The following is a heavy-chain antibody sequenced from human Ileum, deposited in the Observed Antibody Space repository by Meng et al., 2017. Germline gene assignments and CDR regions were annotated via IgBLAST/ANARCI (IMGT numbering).Heavy chain of an antibody. CDR1: GDSIRNGNW. CDR2: IYESGTT. V-gene: IGHV4-4*02. J-gene: IGHJ4*02. Sequence: QVQLQESGPGLLKPSGTLSLSCAVSGDSIRNGNWWSWVRQPPGKGLEWIGEIYESGTTNYNPSLKSRVTISVDKSKNEFSLKLSSVTAADTALYYCARVSYNKGSPKFDSWGQGTLVTVSS. D-gene: IGHD1-14*01. CDR3: ARVSYNKGSPKFDS.